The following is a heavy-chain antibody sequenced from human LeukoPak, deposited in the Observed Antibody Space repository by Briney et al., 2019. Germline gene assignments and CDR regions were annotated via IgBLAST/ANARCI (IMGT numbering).Heavy chain of an antibody. CDR3: ARVRGMIVVARRLYFDY. J-gene: IGHJ4*02. CDR2: INHSGST. D-gene: IGHD3-22*01. CDR1: GGSFSGYY. V-gene: IGHV4-34*01. Sequence: SETLSLTRAVYGGSFSGYYWSWIRQPPGKGLEWIGEINHSGSTNYNPSLKSRVTISVDTSKNQFSLKLSSVTAADTAVYYCARVRGMIVVARRLYFDYWGQGTLVTVSS.